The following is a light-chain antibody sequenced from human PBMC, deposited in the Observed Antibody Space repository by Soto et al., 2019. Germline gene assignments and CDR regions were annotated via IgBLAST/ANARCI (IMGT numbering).Light chain of an antibody. CDR3: QQYDNWPWT. Sequence: EIVLTQSPATLSLSPGIRATLSCRASQSVSSLLAWYQQKPGQAPRLLIYDASNRATGIPARFSGSGSGTDFTLTISSLESEDFAVYYCQQYDNWPWTFGQGTKVDIK. V-gene: IGKV3-11*01. J-gene: IGKJ1*01. CDR1: QSVSSL. CDR2: DAS.